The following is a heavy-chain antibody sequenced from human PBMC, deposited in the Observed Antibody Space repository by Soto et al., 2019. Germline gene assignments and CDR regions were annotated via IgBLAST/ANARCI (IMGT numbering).Heavy chain of an antibody. CDR3: ARAYDSRDPRDAFDT. V-gene: IGHV4-34*01. D-gene: IGHD4-17*01. J-gene: IGHJ3*02. CDR1: GGSFSGYY. CDR2: IKHGGST. Sequence: QVQLQQWGAGLLKPSETLSLSCAVYGGSFSGYYWNWIRQSPGKGLEWIGKIKHGGSTFYNPSLKSRVTISVDTSKNQFSLRLNSVTAADTAVYYCARAYDSRDPRDAFDTWGQGTLVTVSS.